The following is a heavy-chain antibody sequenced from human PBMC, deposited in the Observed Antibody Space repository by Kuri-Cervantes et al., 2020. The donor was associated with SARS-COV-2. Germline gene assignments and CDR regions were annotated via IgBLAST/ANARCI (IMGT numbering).Heavy chain of an antibody. D-gene: IGHD3-16*01. CDR2: IYTSGST. Sequence: SETLSLTCAVYGGSFSGYYWSWIRQPAGKGLEWIGYIYTSGSTNYNPSLKSRVTISVDTSKNQFSLKLGSVTAADTAVYYCARESGGGAFDIWGQGTMVTVSS. CDR3: ARESGGGAFDI. V-gene: IGHV4-4*09. CDR1: GGSFSGYY. J-gene: IGHJ3*02.